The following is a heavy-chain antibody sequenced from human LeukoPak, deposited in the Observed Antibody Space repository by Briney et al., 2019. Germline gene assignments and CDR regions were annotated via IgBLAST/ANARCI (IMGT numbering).Heavy chain of an antibody. CDR3: ARAGYSSGYSADAFDI. Sequence: SETLSLTCTVSGGSISSYYWSWIRQPPGKGLEWIGYIYYSGSTNYNPSLKSRVTISVDTSKNQFSLKLSSVTAADTAVYYCARAGYSSGYSADAFDIWGQGSMVTVSS. CDR1: GGSISSYY. V-gene: IGHV4-59*01. D-gene: IGHD6-19*01. J-gene: IGHJ3*02. CDR2: IYYSGST.